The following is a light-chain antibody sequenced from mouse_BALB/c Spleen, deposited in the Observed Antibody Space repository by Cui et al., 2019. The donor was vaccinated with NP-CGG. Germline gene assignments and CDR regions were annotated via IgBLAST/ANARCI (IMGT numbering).Light chain of an antibody. Sequence: QAVETQEPALTTSPGETVTLTCRSSTGAVSTNNYANWVQEKPDHLFTGLIGGTNNRAPGVPARFSGSLIGDKAALTITGAQTEDEAIYFCALWYSNHWVFGGGTKLTVL. CDR3: ALWYSNHWV. J-gene: IGLJ1*01. CDR1: TGAVSTNNY. V-gene: IGLV1*01. CDR2: GTN.